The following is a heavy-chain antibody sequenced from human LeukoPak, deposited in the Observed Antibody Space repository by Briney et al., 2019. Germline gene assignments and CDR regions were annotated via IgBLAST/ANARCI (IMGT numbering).Heavy chain of an antibody. J-gene: IGHJ4*02. V-gene: IGHV3-23*01. CDR1: GFTFSSYA. CDR3: AKILLGYCPYYFDY. D-gene: IGHD5-18*01. CDR2: ISGSGGST. Sequence: GGSLRLSCAASGFTFSSYAMSWVRQAPGKGLEWVAAISGSGGSTYYADSVKGRFIISRDNSKNTLYLQMNSLRAEDTAVYYCAKILLGYCPYYFDYWGQGTLVTVSS.